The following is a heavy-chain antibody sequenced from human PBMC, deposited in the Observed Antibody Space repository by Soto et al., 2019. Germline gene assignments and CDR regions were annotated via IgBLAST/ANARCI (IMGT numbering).Heavy chain of an antibody. CDR1: GFTFSSYG. J-gene: IGHJ4*02. CDR2: ISYDGSNK. V-gene: IGHV3-30*18. CDR3: AKGGGED. D-gene: IGHD3-16*01. Sequence: PGGSLRLSCAASGFTFSSYGMHWVRQAPGKGLEWVAVISYDGSNKYYADSVKGRFTISRDNSKNTLYLQMNSLRAEDTAVYYCAKGGGEDWGQGTLVTVSS.